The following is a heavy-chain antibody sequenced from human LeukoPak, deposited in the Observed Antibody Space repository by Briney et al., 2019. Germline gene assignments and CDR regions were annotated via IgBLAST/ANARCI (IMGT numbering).Heavy chain of an antibody. CDR1: GGSISSSSYY. Sequence: SETLSLTCTVSGGSISSSSYYWSWSRQPPGKVLEWTGCIYYSGSTNYKPSLKSRVTISVDTSKTQSSLKLSSVTAADTAVYYCARSDIAVASDAFDIWGQGTMVTVSS. J-gene: IGHJ3*02. CDR2: IYYSGST. V-gene: IGHV4-61*01. CDR3: ARSDIAVASDAFDI. D-gene: IGHD6-19*01.